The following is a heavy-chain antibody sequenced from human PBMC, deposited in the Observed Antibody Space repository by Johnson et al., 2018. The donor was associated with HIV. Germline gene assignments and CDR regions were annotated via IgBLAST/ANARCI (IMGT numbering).Heavy chain of an antibody. V-gene: IGHV3-30*02. CDR3: AKEMGSGSSGWTFRPDGFDI. J-gene: IGHJ3*02. Sequence: QVQLVESGGGVVQPGGSLRLSCAASGFTFSSYGMHWVRQAPGKGLEWVAFIRYDGSNKYYADSVKGRFTISRDHSKNTLYLQMNSLRAEDTALYYCAKEMGSGSSGWTFRPDGFDIWGQGTMVTVSS. CDR2: IRYDGSNK. CDR1: GFTFSSYG. D-gene: IGHD6-19*01.